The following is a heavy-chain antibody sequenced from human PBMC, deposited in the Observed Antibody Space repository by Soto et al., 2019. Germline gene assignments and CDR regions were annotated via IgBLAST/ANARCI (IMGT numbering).Heavy chain of an antibody. V-gene: IGHV1-24*01. J-gene: IGHJ4*02. CDR3: AKVRGIVGGTYYFDY. Sequence: GASVKVSCKVSGHIVTELSIHWVLQAPGKGLEWMGGFHPEDGETIYAQKFQGRVTMTEDTSTDAAYMDLSSLRSEDTAVYYCAKVRGIVGGTYYFDYWGQGTLVTV. D-gene: IGHD1-26*01. CDR1: GHIVTELS. CDR2: FHPEDGET.